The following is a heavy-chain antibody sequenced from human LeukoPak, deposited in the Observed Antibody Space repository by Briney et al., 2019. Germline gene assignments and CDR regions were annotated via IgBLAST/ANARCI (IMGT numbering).Heavy chain of an antibody. V-gene: IGHV1-69*13. J-gene: IGHJ6*03. CDR2: IIPIFGTA. CDR1: GGTFSSYA. Sequence: SVKVSCKASGGTFSSYAISWVRQAPGQGLEWMGGIIPIFGTANYAQKFQGRVTITADESTSTAYMELSSLRSEETAVYYCARVAGPVYYYYMDVWGKGTTVTVSS. CDR3: ARVAGPVYYYYMDV.